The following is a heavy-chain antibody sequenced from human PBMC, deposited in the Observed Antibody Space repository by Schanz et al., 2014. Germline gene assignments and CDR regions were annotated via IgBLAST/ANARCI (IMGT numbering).Heavy chain of an antibody. CDR1: GFVFGDYY. V-gene: IGHV3-11*06. Sequence: QVQVVQSGGGLVKPGGSLRLSCAAPGFVFGDYYMTWIRQAPGKGLEWLSYISDSGTYTNYADSVKGRFTISRDNAKSSLYLQMNSLRVEDTAVYYCARGGPAYYFDDWGQGTLVTVSS. J-gene: IGHJ4*02. CDR2: ISDSGTYT. CDR3: ARGGPAYYFDD.